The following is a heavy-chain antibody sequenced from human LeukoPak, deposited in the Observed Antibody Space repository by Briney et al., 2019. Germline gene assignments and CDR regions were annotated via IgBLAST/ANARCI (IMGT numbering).Heavy chain of an antibody. V-gene: IGHV3-7*01. D-gene: IGHD3-22*01. J-gene: IGHJ3*02. CDR1: GFAFSSYW. CDR2: IKQDGSEK. Sequence: GGSLRLSCAASGFAFSSYWMSWVRQAPGKGLEWVANIKQDGSEKYYVDSVKGRFTISRDNAKNSLYLQMNSLRAEDTAVYYCAKGAGDYDSSGYYWDDAFDIWGQGTMVTVSS. CDR3: AKGAGDYDSSGYYWDDAFDI.